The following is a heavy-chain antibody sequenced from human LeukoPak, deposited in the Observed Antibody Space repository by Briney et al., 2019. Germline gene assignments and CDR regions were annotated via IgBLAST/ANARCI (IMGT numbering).Heavy chain of an antibody. CDR3: AKGAVVVVPAAPSYRQAYYYYYYMDV. Sequence: GGSLRLSCAAPGFTFSSYGMHWVRQAPGKGLEWVAFIRYDGSNKYYADSVKGRFTISRDNSKNTLYLQMNSLRAEDTAVYYCAKGAVVVVPAAPSYRQAYYYYYYMDVWGKGTTVTVSS. D-gene: IGHD2-2*01. J-gene: IGHJ6*03. CDR1: GFTFSSYG. V-gene: IGHV3-30*02. CDR2: IRYDGSNK.